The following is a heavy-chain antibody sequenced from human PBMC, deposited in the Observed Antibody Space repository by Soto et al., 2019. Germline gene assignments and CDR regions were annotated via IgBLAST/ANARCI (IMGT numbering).Heavy chain of an antibody. CDR1: GITFTNAW. CDR2: IKNKADGGTT. Sequence: EVQLVESGGDLVKPGGCFRLSCATSGITFTNAWMSWVRQAPGKGLEWVGRIKNKADGGTTDYAAPVRGRFTISRDDSINTLFLQMNSLETADTAVYYCTTDPGDYQDFWGQGTLVTVSS. D-gene: IGHD4-17*01. CDR3: TTDPGDYQDF. J-gene: IGHJ4*02. V-gene: IGHV3-15*01.